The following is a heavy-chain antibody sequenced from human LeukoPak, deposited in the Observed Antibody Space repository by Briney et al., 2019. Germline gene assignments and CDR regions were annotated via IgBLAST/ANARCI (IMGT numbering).Heavy chain of an antibody. D-gene: IGHD6-6*01. Sequence: GGSLRLSCAASGFTFSSYVMSWVRQAPGKGLEWVSGISGSGGSTYYADSVKGRFTISRDNSKNTLYLQMNSLRAEDTAVYYCARDLEGIAPRPGDYWGQGTLVTVSS. V-gene: IGHV3-23*01. CDR1: GFTFSSYV. J-gene: IGHJ4*02. CDR2: ISGSGGST. CDR3: ARDLEGIAPRPGDY.